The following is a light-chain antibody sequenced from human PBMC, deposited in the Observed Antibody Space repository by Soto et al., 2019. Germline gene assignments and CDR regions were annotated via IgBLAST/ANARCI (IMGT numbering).Light chain of an antibody. V-gene: IGKV1-39*01. CDR2: AAS. J-gene: IGKJ2*01. CDR3: QQSYSTPRT. Sequence: DIQMTQSPSSLSASVGDRVTITCRASQSISSHLNWYQQRPGTGPRLLIYAASSLESGVPSRFSGSGSGTDYTLTISSLQTEDFATYFCQQSYSTPRTFGQGTKLEIK. CDR1: QSISSH.